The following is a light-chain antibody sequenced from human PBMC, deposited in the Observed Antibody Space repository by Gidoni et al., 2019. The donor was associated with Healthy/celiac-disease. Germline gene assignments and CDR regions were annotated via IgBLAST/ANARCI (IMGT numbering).Light chain of an antibody. V-gene: IGLV3-21*03. CDR2: DDS. J-gene: IGLJ2*01. CDR1: NIGSKS. Sequence: SYVLTPPTPVSVAPGTTARITCGGNNIGSKSVHWYQQKPGQAPVLVVYDDSDRPSGIPERFSGSNSGNTATLTISRVEAGDEADYYCQVWDSSSDHVVFGGGTKLTVL. CDR3: QVWDSSSDHVV.